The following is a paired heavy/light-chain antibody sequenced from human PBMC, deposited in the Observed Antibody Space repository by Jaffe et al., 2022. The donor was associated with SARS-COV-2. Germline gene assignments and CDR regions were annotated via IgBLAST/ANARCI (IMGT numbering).Light chain of an antibody. CDR2: DSS. Sequence: EILLTQSPATLSLSPGERATLSCGTSQTFTTKYIAWYQQKPGLAPRLLIFDSSSRAAGIPDRFSGSGSGADFTLTISRLEPEDFAVYYCQQYAASPITFGQGTRLDIK. J-gene: IGKJ5*01. V-gene: IGKV3D-20*01. CDR3: QQYAASPIT. CDR1: QTFTTKY.
Heavy chain of an antibody. J-gene: IGHJ5*02. CDR1: GFSFNFYW. D-gene: IGHD7-27*01. Sequence: EVQLVESGGGLVQPGGSLRLSCAASGFSFNFYWMHWVRQAPGKGLVWVARISSDGTNARYADSVKGRFTVSRDNTKNTLFLQMNRLRDDDTAVYYCTRVLGMDQQQGGYNWFDPWGQGTLVTVSS. CDR2: ISSDGTNA. V-gene: IGHV3-74*01. CDR3: TRVLGMDQQQGGYNWFDP.